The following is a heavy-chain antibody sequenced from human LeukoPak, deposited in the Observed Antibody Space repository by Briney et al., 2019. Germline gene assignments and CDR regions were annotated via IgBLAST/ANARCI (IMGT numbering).Heavy chain of an antibody. J-gene: IGHJ3*02. CDR2: IYSGGST. CDR1: GFTVSSNY. Sequence: GGSLRLSCAASGFTVSSNYMSWVRQAPGKGLEWVSVIYSGGSTYYADSVKGRFTISRDNSKNTLYLQMNSLRAEDTAVYYCAKEGYDILTGLGAFDIWGQGAMVTVSS. V-gene: IGHV3-53*01. CDR3: AKEGYDILTGLGAFDI. D-gene: IGHD3-9*01.